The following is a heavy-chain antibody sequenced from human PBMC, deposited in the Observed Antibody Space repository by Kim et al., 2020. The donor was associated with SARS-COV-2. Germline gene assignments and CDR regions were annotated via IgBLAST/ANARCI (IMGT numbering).Heavy chain of an antibody. V-gene: IGHV3-15*01. D-gene: IGHD6-19*01. Sequence: AAPVKGRFTISRDDSKNTLYLQMNSLKTEDTAVYYCTTAAGSGWYSVLQYWGQGTLVTVSS. CDR3: TTAAGSGWYSVLQY. J-gene: IGHJ4*02.